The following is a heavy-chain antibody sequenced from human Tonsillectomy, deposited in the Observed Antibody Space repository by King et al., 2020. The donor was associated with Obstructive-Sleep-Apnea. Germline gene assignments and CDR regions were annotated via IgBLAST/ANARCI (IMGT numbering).Heavy chain of an antibody. Sequence: QLQESGPGLVKPSETLSLTCSVSGYSITTDHYWGWVRQPPGKGLEWIATIYETGDTHYNPSLKSRVTMSVDTSTNEISLRLTLVTAADTALYYCAACLSSNSCYFDFWGQGFLVTVAS. D-gene: IGHD2-2*01. CDR2: IYETGDT. CDR1: GYSITTDHY. V-gene: IGHV4-38-2*02. J-gene: IGHJ4*02. CDR3: AACLSSNSCYFDF.